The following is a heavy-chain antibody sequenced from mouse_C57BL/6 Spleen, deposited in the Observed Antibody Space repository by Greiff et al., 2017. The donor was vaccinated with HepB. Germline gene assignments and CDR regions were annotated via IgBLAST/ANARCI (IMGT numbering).Heavy chain of an antibody. J-gene: IGHJ2*01. D-gene: IGHD1-1*01. V-gene: IGHV6-3*01. CDR1: GFTFSNYW. CDR2: IRLKSDNYAT. CDR3: TGGTTGGYYFDY. Sequence: EVMLVESGGGLVQPGGSMKLSCVASGFTFSNYWMNWVRQSPEKGLEWVAQIRLKSDNYATHYAESVKGRFTISRDDSKSSVYLQMNNLRAEDTGIYYCTGGTTGGYYFDYWGQGTTLTVSS.